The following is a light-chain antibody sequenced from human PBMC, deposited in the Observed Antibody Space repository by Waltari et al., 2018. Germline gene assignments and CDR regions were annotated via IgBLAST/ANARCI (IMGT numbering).Light chain of an antibody. J-gene: IGLJ2*01. CDR2: DDR. Sequence: SYVLTQPPSVSVAPVKTARIPCGGNDIGTRRVHRYQQTPGQAPVLVVFDDRDRPSGIPERFSGSNSANTATLTISRVEAGDEADYYCHVWDTRTDHVVFGGGTKLTVL. V-gene: IGLV3-21*03. CDR1: DIGTRR. CDR3: HVWDTRTDHVV.